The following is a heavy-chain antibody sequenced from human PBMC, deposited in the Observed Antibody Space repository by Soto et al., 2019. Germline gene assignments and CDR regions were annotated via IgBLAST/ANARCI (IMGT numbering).Heavy chain of an antibody. D-gene: IGHD3-10*02. V-gene: IGHV4-59*01. J-gene: IGHJ4*02. CDR2: VYFRGRT. CDR3: ARSVYVRGDNYHFDY. CDR1: GFSTSEYY. Sequence: SATMSLTCPFSGFSTSEYYLTWRRQPPGQGLEWLGYVYFRGRTSYNPSLKSRVAMSVDTSKSQFSLRLRSVTAADTAMYYCARSVYVRGDNYHFDYWGQGLLVTVSS.